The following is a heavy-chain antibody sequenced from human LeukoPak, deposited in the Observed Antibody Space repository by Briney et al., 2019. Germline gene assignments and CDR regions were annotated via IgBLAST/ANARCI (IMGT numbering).Heavy chain of an antibody. Sequence: SETLSLTCTVSGDSISYNYWSWIRQPAGKGLEWIGRISTSGSAVYNPSLKSRVTMSVDTSKNQFSLQLNSVTATDTAVYYCARVVSATGGSGHVGFDPWGQGTLVTVSS. CDR3: ARVVSATGGSGHVGFDP. J-gene: IGHJ5*02. V-gene: IGHV4-4*07. D-gene: IGHD3-10*01. CDR1: GDSISYNY. CDR2: ISTSGSA.